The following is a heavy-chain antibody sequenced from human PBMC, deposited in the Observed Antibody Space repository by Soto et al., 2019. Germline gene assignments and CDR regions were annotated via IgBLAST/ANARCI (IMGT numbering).Heavy chain of an antibody. J-gene: IGHJ3*02. CDR3: AKDIYALDAFHI. CDR1: GLSSRTYG. Sequence: QVQLVESGGGVVPPGRSLRLSCAASGLSSRTYGMHWVRQAPGKGLEWVAAISSGGSETYYADSVKGRFTISRDNSKNTLYLQMNSVRAEDTAVYYCAKDIYALDAFHILGQGTMVTVSS. V-gene: IGHV3-30*18. CDR2: ISSGGSET. D-gene: IGHD4-17*01.